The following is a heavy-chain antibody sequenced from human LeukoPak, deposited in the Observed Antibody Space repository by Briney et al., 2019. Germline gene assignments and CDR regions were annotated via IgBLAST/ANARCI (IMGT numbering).Heavy chain of an antibody. CDR2: ISGSGGST. J-gene: IGHJ4*02. V-gene: IGHV3-23*01. D-gene: IGHD6-13*01. CDR3: AKDRGAAAGSLPPDDY. CDR1: GFTFSSYA. Sequence: PGGSLRLSCGASGFTFSSYAMSWVRQAPGKGLEWVSAISGSGGSTYYADSVKGRFTISRDNSKNTLYLQMNSLRAEDTAVYYCAKDRGAAAGSLPPDDYWGQGTLVTVSS.